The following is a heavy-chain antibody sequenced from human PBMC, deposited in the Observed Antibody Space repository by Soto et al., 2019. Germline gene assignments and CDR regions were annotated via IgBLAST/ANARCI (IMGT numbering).Heavy chain of an antibody. Sequence: EVQLLESGGGLVQPGGSLRLSCAASGFTFSSYAMSWVRQAPGKGLEWVSAISASGRSTYYADSVKGRFTISRDISKSAVYMQMNSLRAEETAIYDCAKDELGSGWGKSSCDYWGQGTLVTVSS. CDR3: AKDELGSGWGKSSCDY. V-gene: IGHV3-23*01. J-gene: IGHJ4*02. CDR2: ISASGRST. CDR1: GFTFSSYA. D-gene: IGHD6-19*01.